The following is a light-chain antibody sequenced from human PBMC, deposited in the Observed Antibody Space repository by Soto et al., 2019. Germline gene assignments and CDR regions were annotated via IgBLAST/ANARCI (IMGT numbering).Light chain of an antibody. CDR3: SSYTSGTTLYV. CDR1: SSDVGGYNY. J-gene: IGLJ1*01. CDR2: ASS. Sequence: QSALTQPASVSGSPGQSITISCTGTSSDVGGYNYVSWYQHHPGKAPRLMIYASSNRPSGVSHRFSGSRSGNTASLTISGLQAGDEADYYCSSYTSGTTLYVFGTGTKLTVL. V-gene: IGLV2-14*01.